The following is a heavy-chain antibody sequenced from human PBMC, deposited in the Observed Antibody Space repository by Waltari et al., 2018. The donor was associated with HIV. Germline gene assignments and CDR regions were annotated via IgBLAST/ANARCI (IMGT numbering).Heavy chain of an antibody. CDR1: GDTFTDYY. V-gene: IGHV1-69-2*01. CDR2: IDPEDGET. J-gene: IGHJ4*02. Sequence: EVHLVQSGPEERKPGSTMKISCRVSGDTFTDYYIHWVQESPGRGLEWMGLIDPEDGETVYAEKFQDRLTITADTSADTVYMELTSLRSDDTAVYYCASLAAAVYFDAWGQGTLLTVSS. CDR3: ASLAAAVYFDA. D-gene: IGHD6-13*01.